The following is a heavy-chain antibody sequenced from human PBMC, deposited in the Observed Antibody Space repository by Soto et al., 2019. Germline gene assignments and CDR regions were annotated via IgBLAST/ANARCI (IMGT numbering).Heavy chain of an antibody. CDR2: TYYRSQWFN. V-gene: IGHV6-1*01. CDR3: ATWRFDH. CDR1: GDSVSSNSAA. Sequence: SQTLSLTCAISGDSVSSNSAAWNWIRHSPSRGLEWLGRTYYRSQWFNDYAASMRSRITIKADTTKNQFSLQVNSATPEDTAVYYCATWRFDHWGQGTPVTVSS. J-gene: IGHJ4*02.